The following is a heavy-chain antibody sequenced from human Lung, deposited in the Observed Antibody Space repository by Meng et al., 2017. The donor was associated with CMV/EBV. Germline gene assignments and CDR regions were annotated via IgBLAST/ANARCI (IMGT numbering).Heavy chain of an antibody. Sequence: GGSLRLSCAASGFTFSDYLMSWIRQAPGKGLEWISYISTGGGTIYFADSVKGRFTFSRDNAKNSVYLQINSLRAEDTAVYYCARVKSSDFWSGYLDYSGQGSLVTVSS. CDR2: ISTGGGTI. D-gene: IGHD3-3*01. V-gene: IGHV3-11*04. CDR3: ARVKSSDFWSGYLDY. CDR1: GFTFSDYL. J-gene: IGHJ4*02.